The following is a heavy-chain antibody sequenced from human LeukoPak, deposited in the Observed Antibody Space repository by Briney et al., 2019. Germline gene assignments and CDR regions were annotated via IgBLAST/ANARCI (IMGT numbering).Heavy chain of an antibody. CDR2: ISYDGSNK. V-gene: IGHV3-30*18. J-gene: IGHJ4*02. CDR1: GFTFSSYG. Sequence: GGSLRLSCAASGFTFSSYGMHWVRQAPGKGLEWVAVISYDGSNKYYADSVKGRFTISRDNSKNTLYLQMNSLRAEDTAVYYCANGARGPDTVTTWLDYWGQGTLVTVSS. D-gene: IGHD4-17*01. CDR3: ANGARGPDTVTTWLDY.